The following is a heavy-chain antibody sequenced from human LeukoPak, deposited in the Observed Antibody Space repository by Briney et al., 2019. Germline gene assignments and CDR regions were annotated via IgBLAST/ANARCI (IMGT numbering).Heavy chain of an antibody. CDR3: ANSANYGGNSGYFDC. CDR1: GGPISSSSYY. V-gene: IGHV4-39*01. J-gene: IGHJ4*02. D-gene: IGHD4-23*01. CDR2: IYYGGST. Sequence: SETLSLTCTVSGGPISSSSYYWGWIRQPPGKGLEWIGSIYYGGSTYYNPSLKSRVTISVDTSKNQFSLKLSSVTAADTAVYYCANSANYGGNSGYFDCWGQGTLVTVSS.